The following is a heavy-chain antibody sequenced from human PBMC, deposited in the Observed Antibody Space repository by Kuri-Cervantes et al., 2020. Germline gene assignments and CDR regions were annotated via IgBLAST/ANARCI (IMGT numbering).Heavy chain of an antibody. Sequence: SQTLSLTCAVYDGSFSVYYWNWIRQSPGKGLEWIGEINHSGITNYNPSLKSRVTISVDTSKNQFSLKLSSVTAADTAIYYCAADQYSYFEYWGQGTLVTVSS. CDR1: DGSFSVYY. V-gene: IGHV4-34*01. J-gene: IGHJ4*02. CDR3: AADQYSYFEY. CDR2: INHSGIT. D-gene: IGHD5-18*01.